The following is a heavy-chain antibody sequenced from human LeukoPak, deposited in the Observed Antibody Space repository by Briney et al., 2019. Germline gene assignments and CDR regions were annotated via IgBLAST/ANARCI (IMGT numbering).Heavy chain of an antibody. CDR2: IYYSGST. J-gene: IGHJ4*02. Sequence: SETLSLTCTVSGSSISSSSYYWGWIRQPPGKGLEWIGSIYYSGSTYYNPSLKSRVTISVDTSKNQFSLKLSSVTAADTAVYYCVRTPVAGTYFDYWDQGTLVTVSS. CDR3: VRTPVAGTYFDY. D-gene: IGHD6-19*01. CDR1: GSSISSSSYY. V-gene: IGHV4-39*01.